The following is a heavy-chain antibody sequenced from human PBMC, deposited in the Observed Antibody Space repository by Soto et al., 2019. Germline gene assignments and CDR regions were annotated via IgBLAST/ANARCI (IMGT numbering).Heavy chain of an antibody. J-gene: IGHJ3*02. CDR3: AREVAADGTFREDVFDI. CDR1: GGTFSNHA. D-gene: IGHD6-13*01. V-gene: IGHV1-69*12. Sequence: QVHLVQSGAEVKKPGSSVKVSCKAPGGTFSNHAINWVRQAPGQGLEWMGRIIPIFSTTNYAQKFQGRVTMTADESTITAYVELSSLKHDDTAVYYCAREVAADGTFREDVFDIWGQGTLDTVSS. CDR2: IIPIFSTT.